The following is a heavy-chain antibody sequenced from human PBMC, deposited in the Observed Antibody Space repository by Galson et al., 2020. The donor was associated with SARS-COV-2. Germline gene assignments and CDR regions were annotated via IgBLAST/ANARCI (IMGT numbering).Heavy chain of an antibody. CDR3: VRGEVQTLDY. V-gene: IGHV1-69*13. CDR1: GGTFSSSD. D-gene: IGHD1-1*01. J-gene: IGHJ4*02. Sequence: SVTVSCKASGGTFSSSDVNWVRQAPGQGLEWLGGFIHVFHTATYAQKFQGRVKITADEPTTTAYMELTSLRSDDTAVYFCVRGEVQTLDYWGQGTLVTVSS. CDR2: FIHVFHTA.